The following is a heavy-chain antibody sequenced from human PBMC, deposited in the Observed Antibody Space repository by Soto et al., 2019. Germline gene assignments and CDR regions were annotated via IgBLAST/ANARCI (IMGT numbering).Heavy chain of an antibody. Sequence: QVQLVESGGGVVQPGRSLRLSCAASGFTFSNYGMHWVRQAPGKGLEWVALISYDGSNEYYSESVRGRFTISRDNSKNSLVLKMNGLGTEYTDLYYCAKDCYRCSTTSCPSIRGYDGVDVWGQGTTVTVS. D-gene: IGHD2-2*01. CDR2: ISYDGSNE. J-gene: IGHJ6*02. CDR1: GFTFSNYG. V-gene: IGHV3-30*18. CDR3: AKDCYRCSTTSCPSIRGYDGVDV.